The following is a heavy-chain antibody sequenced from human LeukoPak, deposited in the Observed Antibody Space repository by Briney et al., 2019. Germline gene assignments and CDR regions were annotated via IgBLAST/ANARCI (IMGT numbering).Heavy chain of an antibody. CDR2: IKEDGSEK. V-gene: IGHV3-7*01. CDR3: ARVRAVLLGAFDI. CDR1: GFTVISTH. Sequence: PGGSLRLSCAVSGFTVISTHMSWVRQAPGKGLEWVANIKEDGSEKYYVDSVKGRFTISRDKANNSLYLQVNSLRAEDTAVYYCARVRAVLLGAFDIWGQGTMVTVSS. J-gene: IGHJ3*02. D-gene: IGHD3-10*01.